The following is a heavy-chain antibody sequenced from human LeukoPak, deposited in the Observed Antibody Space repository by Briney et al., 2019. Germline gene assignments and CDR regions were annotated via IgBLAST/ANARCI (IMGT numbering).Heavy chain of an antibody. Sequence: GGSLRLSCAASGFTFSHAWMSWVRQAPGKGLEWVGRIKSKTDDGTTDYAAPVKGRFTISRDDSKNTLYLQMNSLKTEDTAVYYCTTVAYDFWSGYSNYFDYWGQGTLVTVSS. D-gene: IGHD3-3*01. CDR3: TTVAYDFWSGYSNYFDY. CDR2: IKSKTDDGTT. CDR1: GFTFSHAW. J-gene: IGHJ4*02. V-gene: IGHV3-15*01.